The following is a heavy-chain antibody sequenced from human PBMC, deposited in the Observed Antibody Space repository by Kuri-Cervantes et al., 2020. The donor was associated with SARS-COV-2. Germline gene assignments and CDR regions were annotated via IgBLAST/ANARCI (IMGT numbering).Heavy chain of an antibody. Sequence: SETLSLTCAVYGGSFRGYYWSWIRQPPGTGLEWIGDINHSGSTNYNPSLKSRVTISLDTSKSQFSLRLTSVTAADTALYYCAGAEMDYYYYMDVWGKGTTVTVSS. J-gene: IGHJ6*03. V-gene: IGHV4-34*01. D-gene: IGHD5-24*01. CDR3: AGAEMDYYYYMDV. CDR2: INHSGST. CDR1: GGSFRGYY.